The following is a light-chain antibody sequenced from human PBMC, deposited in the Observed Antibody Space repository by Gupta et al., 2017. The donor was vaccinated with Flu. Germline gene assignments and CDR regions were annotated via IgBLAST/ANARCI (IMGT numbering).Light chain of an antibody. CDR1: ALPKNY. CDR2: EDR. Sequence: TSMITCAGDALPKNYAYWYQQKSGQAPVLIIYEDRKRPSGIPERFSGSSSGTTATLTISGAQVEDEADYYCYSTDTSGNHRVFGGGTNLTVL. J-gene: IGLJ3*02. CDR3: YSTDTSGNHRV. V-gene: IGLV3-10*01.